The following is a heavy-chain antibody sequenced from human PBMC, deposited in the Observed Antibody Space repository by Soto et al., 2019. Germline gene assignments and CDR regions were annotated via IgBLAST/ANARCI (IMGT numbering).Heavy chain of an antibody. CDR1: GYSFSFYG. CDR3: ARDRLRGYDSSGFYS. D-gene: IGHD3-22*01. CDR2: INPSDGNR. J-gene: IGHJ4*02. V-gene: IGHV1-18*01. Sequence: QIQLVQSGAEWRKPGASVKVSCKASGYSFSFYGINWVRQAPGQGLEWMGCINPSDGNRNFAQKFEDRVTMTTATSTTTVFVELRSLKSDETAIYYCARDRLRGYDSSGFYSWGQGTMVTVSS.